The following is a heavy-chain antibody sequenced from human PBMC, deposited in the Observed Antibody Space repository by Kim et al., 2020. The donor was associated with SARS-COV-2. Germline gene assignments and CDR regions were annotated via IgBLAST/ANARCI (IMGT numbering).Heavy chain of an antibody. CDR3: ASWSHYYGSGSYQY. Sequence: TPALKSRVTISVDKSKNQFSLKLSSVTAADTAVYYCASWSHYYGSGSYQYWGQGTLVTVSS. J-gene: IGHJ4*02. V-gene: IGHV4-4*02. D-gene: IGHD3-10*01.